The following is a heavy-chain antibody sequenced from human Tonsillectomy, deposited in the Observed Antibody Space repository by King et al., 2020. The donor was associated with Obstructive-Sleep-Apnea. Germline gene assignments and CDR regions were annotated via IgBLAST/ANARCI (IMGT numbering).Heavy chain of an antibody. V-gene: IGHV4-38-2*02. Sequence: VQLQESGPGLVKPSETLSLTCTVSGYSISSGYYWGWIRQPPGKGLEWIGSIYHSGSTYHNPSLKSRVTISVDTSKNQFSLKLSSVTAADTAVYYCARARQYSSSWYVGNWFDPWGQGTLVTVSS. D-gene: IGHD6-13*01. CDR1: GYSISSGYY. J-gene: IGHJ5*02. CDR3: ARARQYSSSWYVGNWFDP. CDR2: IYHSGST.